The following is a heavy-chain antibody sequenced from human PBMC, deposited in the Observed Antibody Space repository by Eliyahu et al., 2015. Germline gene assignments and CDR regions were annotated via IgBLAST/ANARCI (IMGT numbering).Heavy chain of an antibody. J-gene: IGHJ6*02. CDR2: VSAXNGNT. CDR1: GYTFTSYX. CDR3: ARYGGRRIVVVIRKDYYGMDV. D-gene: IGHD3-22*01. Sequence: QVQLVQSGAEVKKPGASVKVSCKASGYTFTSYXLXXFQRPPGQGLEWMGWVSAXNGNTNYAQKLQGRVTMTTDTSTSTAYMELRSLRSDDTAVYYCARYGGRRIVVVIRKDYYGMDVWGQGTTVTVSS. V-gene: IGHV1-18*01.